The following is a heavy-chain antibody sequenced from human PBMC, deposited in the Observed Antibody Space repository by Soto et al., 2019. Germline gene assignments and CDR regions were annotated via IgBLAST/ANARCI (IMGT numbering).Heavy chain of an antibody. J-gene: IGHJ4*02. CDR3: ARDAPGVAPY. Sequence: QVQLQESGPGLVRPSQTLSLTCTVSGGSINSGDSYWNWIRQHPEKGLEWIGYINYRGSTFYHPSLKSRIIISVDTSKNQFSLKLSSVTAADTAVYYCARDAPGVAPYWGQGTLVTVSS. CDR2: INYRGST. CDR1: GGSINSGDSY. D-gene: IGHD2-15*01. V-gene: IGHV4-31*03.